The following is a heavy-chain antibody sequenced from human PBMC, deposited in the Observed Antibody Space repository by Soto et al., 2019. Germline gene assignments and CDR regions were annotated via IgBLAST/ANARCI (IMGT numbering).Heavy chain of an antibody. CDR1: GNTFTKYA. CDR3: AGDADSNWIDP. V-gene: IGHV1-3*01. Sequence: QVHLVQSGAEVKKPGASVKVSCKPSGNTFTKYAVHWVRQAPGQRLEWMGWINVGDGNTKYSQNRQGRVAISRDTAANTAYMELSNLRSEDTGVYYCAGDADSNWIDPWGQGTLFTVSS. CDR2: INVGDGNT. J-gene: IGHJ5*02.